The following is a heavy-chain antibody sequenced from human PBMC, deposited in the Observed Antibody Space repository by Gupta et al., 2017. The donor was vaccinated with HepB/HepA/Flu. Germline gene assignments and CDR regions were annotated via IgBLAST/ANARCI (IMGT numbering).Heavy chain of an antibody. Sequence: QLQLQESGPGLVKPSETLSLTCTVSGGSISSSSYYWGWIRQPPGKGLEWIGSIYYSGSTYYNPSLKSRVTISVDTSKNQFSLKLSSVTAADTAVYYCARRGRVYYDSSGYYYEEPFDYWGQGTLVTVSS. V-gene: IGHV4-39*01. J-gene: IGHJ4*02. D-gene: IGHD3-22*01. CDR1: GGSISSSSYY. CDR3: ARRGRVYYDSSGYYYEEPFDY. CDR2: IYYSGST.